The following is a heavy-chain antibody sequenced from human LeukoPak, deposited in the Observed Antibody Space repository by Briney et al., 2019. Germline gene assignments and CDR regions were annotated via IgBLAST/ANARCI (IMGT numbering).Heavy chain of an antibody. CDR3: ARLGDDYGSYSGQVDY. V-gene: IGHV3-23*01. CDR1: AFTFSNYA. J-gene: IGHJ4*02. D-gene: IGHD4-17*01. CDR2: ISGSGSGR. Sequence: GESLRLSCAASAFTFSNYAMSWVRQAPGKGLEWVSAISGSGSGRYYADSVKGRFTISRDNSENTLHLQMNSLRAEDTAVYYCARLGDDYGSYSGQVDYWGQGTLVSVS.